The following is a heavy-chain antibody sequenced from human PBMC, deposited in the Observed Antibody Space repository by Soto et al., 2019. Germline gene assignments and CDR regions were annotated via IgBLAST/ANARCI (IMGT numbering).Heavy chain of an antibody. CDR1: GGSISSYY. J-gene: IGHJ4*02. Sequence: SETLSLTCTVSGGSISSYYWSWIRQPPGKGLEWIGYIYYSGSTNYNPSLKSRVTISVDTSKNQFSLKLSSVTAADTAVYYCSGIAVAGTDPYFDYWGQGTLVTVSS. V-gene: IGHV4-59*01. CDR3: SGIAVAGTDPYFDY. CDR2: IYYSGST. D-gene: IGHD6-19*01.